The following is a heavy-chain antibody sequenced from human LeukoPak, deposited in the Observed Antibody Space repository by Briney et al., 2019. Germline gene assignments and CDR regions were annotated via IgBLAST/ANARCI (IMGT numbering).Heavy chain of an antibody. V-gene: IGHV1-24*01. D-gene: IGHD3-9*01. CDR2: FDPEGGET. CDR1: GYTLTDVS. CDR3: GIARKFDWLLCHH. Sequence: ASVKVSCKISGYTLTDVSMHWVRQAPGKGLEWMGGFDPEGGETVYAQKFQGRVTMTEGPSADTAYMELRSLSSEDTAVYYCGIARKFDWLLCHHWGQGTLVTVSS. J-gene: IGHJ5*02.